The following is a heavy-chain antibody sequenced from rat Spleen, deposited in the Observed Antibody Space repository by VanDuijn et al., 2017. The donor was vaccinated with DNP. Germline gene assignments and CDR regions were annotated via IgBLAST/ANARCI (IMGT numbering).Heavy chain of an antibody. V-gene: IGHV5-20*01. J-gene: IGHJ4*01. CDR1: GFTFSDYY. D-gene: IGHD1-12*03. CDR2: ISYDGGST. Sequence: EVQLVESGGGLVQPGRSLKLSCAASGFTFSDYYMAWVRQAPTKGLEWVASISYDGGSTYYRDSVKGRFTISRDNAKSSLYLQMDSLRSEDTATYYCARSGMMVITRVDAWGQGTSVTVSS. CDR3: ARSGMMVITRVDA.